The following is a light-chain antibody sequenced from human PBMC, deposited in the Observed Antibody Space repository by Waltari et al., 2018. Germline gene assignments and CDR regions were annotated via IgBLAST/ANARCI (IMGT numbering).Light chain of an antibody. J-gene: IGLJ1*01. CDR2: EVT. CDR3: NSYTSTSTYV. V-gene: IGLV2-14*01. CDR1: TNDVGAFDH. Sequence: QSALTQPASVSGSPGQSITISCAGPTNDVGAFDHVSWYQQHPGKAPNLIIHEVTYRPSGVSNRFSGSKSGNTASLTISGLQAEDEADYYCNSYTSTSTYVFGTGTKVTVL.